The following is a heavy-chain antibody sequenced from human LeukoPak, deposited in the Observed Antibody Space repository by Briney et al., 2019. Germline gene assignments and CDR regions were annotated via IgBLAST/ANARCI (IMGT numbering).Heavy chain of an antibody. J-gene: IGHJ4*02. CDR3: TRDFYGIDY. CDR2: INSDGSSS. V-gene: IGHV3-74*01. CDR1: GFTFSNYW. Sequence: PGGSLRLSCGASGFTFSNYWMHWVRQAPGKGLVWVSRINSDGSSSSYADSVKGRFTTSRDNAKNTVYLQMNSLRAEDTAVYYCTRDFYGIDYWAREPWSPSPQ. D-gene: IGHD1-1*01.